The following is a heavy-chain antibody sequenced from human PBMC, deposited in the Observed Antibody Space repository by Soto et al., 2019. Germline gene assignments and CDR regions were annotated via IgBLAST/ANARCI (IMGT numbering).Heavy chain of an antibody. D-gene: IGHD2-15*01. Sequence: SETLSLTCTVSGDSIRNYYWSWIRQPAGKGLEWIGRIYSSGSTDYNASLKSRVSMSVDRSNNQFFLRLTSVTAADTAVYYCVRDCSGGGCYSDYGMDVWGQGTTVTAP. V-gene: IGHV4-4*07. CDR1: GDSIRNYY. J-gene: IGHJ6*02. CDR3: VRDCSGGGCYSDYGMDV. CDR2: IYSSGST.